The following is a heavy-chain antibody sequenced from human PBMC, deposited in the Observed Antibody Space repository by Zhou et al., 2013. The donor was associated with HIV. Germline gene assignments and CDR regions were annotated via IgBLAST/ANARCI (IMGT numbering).Heavy chain of an antibody. CDR2: IIPIFGTA. V-gene: IGHV1-69*12. CDR3: ARDRMARLGYSSTNDAFDI. J-gene: IGHJ3*02. Sequence: QVQLVQSGAEVKMPGSSVKVSCKSSGQASAISWVRQAPGQGLEWMGGIIPIFGTANYAQKFQGRVTITADESTSAAYMELSSLRSDDTAVYYCARDRMARLGYSSTNDAFDIWGQGTMVTVSS. CDR1: GQASA. D-gene: IGHD6-13*01.